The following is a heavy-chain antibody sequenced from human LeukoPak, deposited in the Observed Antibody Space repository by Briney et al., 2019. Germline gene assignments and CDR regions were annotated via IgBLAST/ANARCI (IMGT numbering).Heavy chain of an antibody. CDR3: AREDSSGWPNAFDI. J-gene: IGHJ3*02. CDR1: GFTFDDYG. D-gene: IGHD6-19*01. V-gene: IGHV3-20*01. Sequence: GGSLRLSYTASGFTFDDYGMSWVRQAPGKGLEWVSGINWNGGSTGYADSVKGRFTISRDNAKNSLYLQMNSLRAEDTALYHCAREDSSGWPNAFDIWGQGTMVTVSS. CDR2: INWNGGST.